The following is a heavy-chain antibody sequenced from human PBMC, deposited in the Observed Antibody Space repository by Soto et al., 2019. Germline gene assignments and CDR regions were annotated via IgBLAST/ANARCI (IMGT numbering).Heavy chain of an antibody. CDR2: ISYDGSNK. CDR1: GFTFSSYA. Sequence: LRLSCAASGFTFSSYAMHWVRQAPGKGLEWVAVISYDGSNKYYADSVKGRFTISRDNSKNTLYLQMNSLRAEDTAVYYCARATYYAYGMDVWGQGTTVTVSS. V-gene: IGHV3-30-3*01. J-gene: IGHJ6*02. D-gene: IGHD3-3*01. CDR3: ARATYYAYGMDV.